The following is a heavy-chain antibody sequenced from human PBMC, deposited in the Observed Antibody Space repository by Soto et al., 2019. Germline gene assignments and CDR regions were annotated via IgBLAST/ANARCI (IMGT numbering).Heavy chain of an antibody. Sequence: ESLKISCKGSGYSLTTYWIGWVRQMPGKGLEWMGIIWPGNSDTRYSPTFQGHVTISADKSISTAYLQWRSLEASDTAMYYCARHLYHDSSGIYSPFDFWGQGILVTVSS. J-gene: IGHJ4*02. D-gene: IGHD3-22*01. V-gene: IGHV5-51*01. CDR1: GYSLTTYW. CDR2: IWPGNSDT. CDR3: ARHLYHDSSGIYSPFDF.